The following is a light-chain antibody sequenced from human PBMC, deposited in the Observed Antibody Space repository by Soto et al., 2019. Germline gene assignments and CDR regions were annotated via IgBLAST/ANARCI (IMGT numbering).Light chain of an antibody. CDR1: QSVRSD. Sequence: EIVMTQSPGTLSVSPGERVTLSCRASQSVRSDLAWYQQKRGQAPRLLTYGASTRATGIPARFSGSGSGTEFTLTISSLQSEDFALYYCQQYNNWPPYTFGQGTKVDIK. J-gene: IGKJ2*01. CDR2: GAS. CDR3: QQYNNWPPYT. V-gene: IGKV3-15*01.